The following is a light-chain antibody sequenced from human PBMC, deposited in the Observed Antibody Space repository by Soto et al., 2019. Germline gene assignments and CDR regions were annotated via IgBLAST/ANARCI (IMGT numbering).Light chain of an antibody. Sequence: DIQMTQSPSSLSASVGDRVTITCRARQGISNYLAWYQQKPGKVPKLLIYAASTLQSGVPSRFSGSGSGTDVTLTISSLQPEDVATYYCQKYKSAPPITFGPGTKVDIK. CDR1: QGISNY. CDR3: QKYKSAPPIT. J-gene: IGKJ3*01. CDR2: AAS. V-gene: IGKV1-27*01.